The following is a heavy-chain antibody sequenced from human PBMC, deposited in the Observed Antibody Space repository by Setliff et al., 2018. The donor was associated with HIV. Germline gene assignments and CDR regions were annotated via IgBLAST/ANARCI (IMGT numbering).Heavy chain of an antibody. D-gene: IGHD5-18*01. CDR3: ARGSGVLTAPLNY. V-gene: IGHV1-2*02. Sequence: AASVKVSCKASGYTLIGYYMHWVRQAPGQGLEWMGWIKSNSGDTNYARKFQGRVTMTRDTSISTAYMELNRLSSDDTAVYYCARGSGVLTAPLNYWGQGTLFTVSS. CDR2: IKSNSGDT. CDR1: GYTLIGYY. J-gene: IGHJ4*02.